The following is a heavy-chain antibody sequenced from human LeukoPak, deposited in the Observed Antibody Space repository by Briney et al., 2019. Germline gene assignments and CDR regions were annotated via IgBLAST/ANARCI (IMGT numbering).Heavy chain of an antibody. D-gene: IGHD3-3*01. V-gene: IGHV4-39*07. Sequence: SETLSLTCTVSGGSISSGTYYWGWIRQPPGKGLEWIGSIYHSGSTYYNPSLKSRVTISVDTSKNQFSLKLSSVTAADTAVYYCARECEFFGVVTGNYFDPWGQGTQVTVSS. CDR2: IYHSGST. CDR3: ARECEFFGVVTGNYFDP. CDR1: GGSISSGTYY. J-gene: IGHJ5*02.